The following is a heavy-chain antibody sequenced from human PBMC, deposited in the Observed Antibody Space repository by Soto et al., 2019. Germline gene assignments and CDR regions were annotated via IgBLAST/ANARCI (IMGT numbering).Heavy chain of an antibody. CDR1: GGTFSSYT. J-gene: IGHJ2*01. CDR3: ARGNHRWLQLWYFDL. D-gene: IGHD5-12*01. V-gene: IGHV1-69*12. CDR2: IIPIFGTA. Sequence: QVQLVQSGAEVKKPGSSVTVSCKASGGTFSSYTISWVRQAPGQGLEGMGGIIPIFGTANYAQKFQGRVTITADESTSTAYMELRSLSSEDTAVYYCARGNHRWLQLWYFDLWGRGTLVTVSS.